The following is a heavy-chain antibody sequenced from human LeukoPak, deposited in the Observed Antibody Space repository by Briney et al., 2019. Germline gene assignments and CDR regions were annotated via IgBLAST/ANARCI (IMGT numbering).Heavy chain of an antibody. D-gene: IGHD3-3*02. CDR3: ARRIRTDYYYYYMDV. Sequence: SETLSLTCTVSAGSISSGDYYWSWIRQPPGKGLEWIGYIYTSGSTNYNPSLKSRVTISVDSSKNQFSLKLSSVTAADTAVYYCARRIRTDYYYYYMDVWGKGTTVTVSS. CDR1: AGSISSGDYY. J-gene: IGHJ6*03. CDR2: IYTSGST. V-gene: IGHV4-30-4*01.